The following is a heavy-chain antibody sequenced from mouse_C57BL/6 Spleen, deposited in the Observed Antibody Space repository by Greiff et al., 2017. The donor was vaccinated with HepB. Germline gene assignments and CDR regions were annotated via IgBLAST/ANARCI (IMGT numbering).Heavy chain of an antibody. D-gene: IGHD2-4*01. CDR3: ARSYEYDGFAY. J-gene: IGHJ3*01. Sequence: EVQLQQSGPELVKPGASVKISCKASGYTFTDYYMNWVKQSHGKSLEWIGDINPNNGGTSYNQKFKGKATLTVDKSSSTAYMELRSLTSEDSAVYYCARSYEYDGFAYWGQGTLVTVSA. CDR2: INPNNGGT. V-gene: IGHV1-26*01. CDR1: GYTFTDYY.